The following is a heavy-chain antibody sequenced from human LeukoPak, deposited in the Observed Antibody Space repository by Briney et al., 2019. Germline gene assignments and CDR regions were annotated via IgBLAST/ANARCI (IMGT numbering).Heavy chain of an antibody. J-gene: IGHJ3*02. V-gene: IGHV5-51*01. Sequence: GDSLKISCQGFGYSFNTYWTGWVRQMPGKGLEWMGIIYPADSDTRYRPSFQGQVTISADKSISTTYLEWSSLTASDTATHYCARHRGQGAFDIWGRGTVVTVSP. CDR1: GYSFNTYW. CDR3: ARHRGQGAFDI. CDR2: IYPADSDT.